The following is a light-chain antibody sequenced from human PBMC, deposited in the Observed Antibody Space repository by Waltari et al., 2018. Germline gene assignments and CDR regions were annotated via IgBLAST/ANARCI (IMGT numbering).Light chain of an antibody. V-gene: IGKV1-5*03. CDR2: RAS. Sequence: EIQMTQSPSTLSASVGDRVTITCRSSQGLDRWVAWYQQKPGRAPKVLISRASTLQSGVSSRFRGSESGTEFNLTISSLQPDDFATYYCQQSFSYPVTFGGGTKVEIK. J-gene: IGKJ4*01. CDR3: QQSFSYPVT. CDR1: QGLDRW.